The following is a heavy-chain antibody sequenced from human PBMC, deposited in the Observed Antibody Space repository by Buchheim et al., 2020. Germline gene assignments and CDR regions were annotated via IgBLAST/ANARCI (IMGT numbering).Heavy chain of an antibody. CDR1: GFTFASYA. CDR2: ITASGAGT. Sequence: EVQLLESGGKLVQPGGSLRLSCSASGFTFASYAMSWVRQVPGKGLEWVSSITASGAGTHNADSVKGRFTISRDNFKKTGYLQMNSLTGEDTAIYYCAKHSSSHYFYYYMDVWGTGTT. CDR3: AKHSSSHYFYYYMDV. V-gene: IGHV3-23*01. D-gene: IGHD6-13*01. J-gene: IGHJ6*03.